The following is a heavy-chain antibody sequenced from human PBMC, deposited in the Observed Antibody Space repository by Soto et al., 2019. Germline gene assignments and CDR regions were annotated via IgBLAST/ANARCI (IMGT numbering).Heavy chain of an antibody. Sequence: ASVKVACKASGYTFTSYYGDWVRQAPGQGLEWMGIINPSGGSTSYAQKFQGRVTMTRDTSTSTVYMELSSLRSEDTAVYYCARSDKEYLVFDYWGQGTLVTVSS. CDR2: INPSGGST. V-gene: IGHV1-46*03. CDR3: ARSDKEYLVFDY. CDR1: GYTFTSYY. J-gene: IGHJ4*02. D-gene: IGHD2-15*01.